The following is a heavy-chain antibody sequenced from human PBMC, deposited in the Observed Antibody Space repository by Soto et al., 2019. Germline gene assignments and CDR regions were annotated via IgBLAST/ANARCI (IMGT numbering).Heavy chain of an antibody. CDR2: IYYSGST. D-gene: IGHD3-3*01. J-gene: IGHJ4*02. CDR1: GGSISSSSYY. Sequence: QLQLQESGPGLVKPSETLSLTCTVSGGSISSSSYYWGWIRQPPGKGLEWIGSIYYSGSTYYNPSLKSRVTISVDTSKNQFSLKLSSVTAADTAVYYCARHEEPYYDFWSGCAFDYWGQGTLVTVSS. CDR3: ARHEEPYYDFWSGCAFDY. V-gene: IGHV4-39*01.